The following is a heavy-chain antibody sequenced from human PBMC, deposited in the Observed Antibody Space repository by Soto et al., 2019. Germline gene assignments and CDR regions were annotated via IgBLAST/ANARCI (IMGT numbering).Heavy chain of an antibody. CDR3: AGSASGAFDI. CDR1: EFTFNNYW. D-gene: IGHD3-10*01. J-gene: IGHJ3*02. Sequence: EVQLVESGGGLVQPGGSLRLSCTASEFTFNNYWMHWVRQAPGKGLVWVSRINSDGSFTTYADSVKGRFTISRDNARNTMYLQMNSLRAEETAVYYCAGSASGAFDIWGRGTMVTVSP. V-gene: IGHV3-74*01. CDR2: INSDGSFT.